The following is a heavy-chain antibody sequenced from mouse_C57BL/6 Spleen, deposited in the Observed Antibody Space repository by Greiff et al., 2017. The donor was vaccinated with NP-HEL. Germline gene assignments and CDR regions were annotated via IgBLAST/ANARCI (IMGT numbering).Heavy chain of an antibody. CDR2: INPSNGGT. Sequence: VQLQQSGTELVKPGASVKLSCKASGYTFTSYWMHWVKQRPGQGLEWIGNINPSNGGTNYNEKFNSKATLTVDKSSSTAYMQLSSLTSEDSAVYYWARTASLFITTVVADYWGQGTTLTVSS. CDR3: ARTASLFITTVVADY. J-gene: IGHJ2*01. V-gene: IGHV1-53*01. D-gene: IGHD1-1*01. CDR1: GYTFTSYW.